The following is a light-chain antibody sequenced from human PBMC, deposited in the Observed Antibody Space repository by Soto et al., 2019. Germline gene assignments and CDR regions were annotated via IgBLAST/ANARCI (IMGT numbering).Light chain of an antibody. CDR3: LLYDGSGQQV. V-gene: IGLV7-43*01. CDR1: TGAVTSGYY. Sequence: QAVVTQEPSLTVFPGGTVTLTCASTTGAVTSGYYPNWVQQKPGQPPRALSYSTSNKHSWTPARFSGSLLGGKAALTLSGVQPEDEAEYYCLLYDGSGQQVFGGGTKVTVL. CDR2: STS. J-gene: IGLJ3*02.